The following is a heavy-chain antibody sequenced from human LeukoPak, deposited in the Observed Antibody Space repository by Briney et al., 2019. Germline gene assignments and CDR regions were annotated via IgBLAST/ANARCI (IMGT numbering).Heavy chain of an antibody. CDR1: GYTFTGYY. J-gene: IGHJ6*03. Sequence: ASVKVSCKASGYTFTGYYMHWVRQAPGRGLEWMGWINPNSGGTNYVQKFQGRVTMTRDTSISTAYMELSRLRSDDTAVYYCARGHPWNRVAATLGSRYSMDVWGKGTTVTISS. V-gene: IGHV1-2*02. D-gene: IGHD2-15*01. CDR2: INPNSGGT. CDR3: ARGHPWNRVAATLGSRYSMDV.